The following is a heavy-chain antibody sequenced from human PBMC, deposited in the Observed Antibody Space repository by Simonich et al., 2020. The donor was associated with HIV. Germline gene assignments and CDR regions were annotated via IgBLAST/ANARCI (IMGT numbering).Heavy chain of an antibody. CDR3: ATPSLAATAFDY. D-gene: IGHD2-15*01. J-gene: IGHJ4*02. Sequence: EVQLVQSGAEVKKPGATMKISCNISGHTFIDYYLHWMQQAPGKGLEWVGLIEPEDGETIYSEKFQGRVTRTADTSTDTAYMELSGLRSEDTAVYYCATPSLAATAFDYWGQGTLVTVSS. CDR2: IEPEDGET. CDR1: GHTFIDYY. V-gene: IGHV1-69-2*01.